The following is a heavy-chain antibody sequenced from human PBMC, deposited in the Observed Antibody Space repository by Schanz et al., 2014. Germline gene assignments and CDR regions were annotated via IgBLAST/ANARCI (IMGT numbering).Heavy chain of an antibody. V-gene: IGHV3-21*06. CDR1: GFTFSDHW. CDR2: LSFDSRHI. D-gene: IGHD1-1*01. CDR3: ARDGVAATTDFEY. Sequence: VQLVESGGALVQPGGSLRLSCSASGFTFSDHWMSWVRQPPGKGLEWVAFLSFDSRHIYYADSVKGRFTISRDNAKISFHPQTTSLRADDTAVYYCARDGVAATTDFEYWGQGALVTVSS. J-gene: IGHJ4*02.